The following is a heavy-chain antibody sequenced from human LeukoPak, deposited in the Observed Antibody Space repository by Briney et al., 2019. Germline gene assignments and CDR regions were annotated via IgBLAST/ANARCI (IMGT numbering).Heavy chain of an antibody. CDR1: GFTFSSYA. V-gene: IGHV3-30*04. CDR2: ISYDGSNK. Sequence: GGSLRLSCAASGFTFSSYAMHWVRQAPGKGLEWVAAISYDGSNKYYADSVKGRFTISRDNSKNPLYLQMNSLRAEDTAVYYCARDSPKPWGAAAGTHFDYWGQGTLVTVSS. CDR3: ARDSPKPWGAAAGTHFDY. J-gene: IGHJ4*02. D-gene: IGHD6-13*01.